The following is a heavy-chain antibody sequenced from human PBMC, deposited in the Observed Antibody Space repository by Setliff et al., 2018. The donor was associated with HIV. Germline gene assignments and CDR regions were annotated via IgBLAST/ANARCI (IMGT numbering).Heavy chain of an antibody. D-gene: IGHD3-9*01. CDR1: GYTFTSYD. J-gene: IGHJ5*02. Sequence: GASVKVSCKASGYTFTSYDINWVRQATGQGLEWMGWMNPNSGNPGYAQKFQGRVTMTRNTSISTAYMELSSLKSEDTAVNYCARGFEVESSGWFDPWGQGTLVTVSS. CDR2: MNPNSGNP. V-gene: IGHV1-8*01. CDR3: ARGFEVESSGWFDP.